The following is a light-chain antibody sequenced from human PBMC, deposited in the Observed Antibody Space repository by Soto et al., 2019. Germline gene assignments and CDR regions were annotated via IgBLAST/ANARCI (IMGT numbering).Light chain of an antibody. CDR1: QSISSSY. V-gene: IGKV3-20*01. J-gene: IGKJ2*01. Sequence: EIILTQSPGILSLSPGERATLSCRASQSISSSYIAWYQQRPGQAPRLLIYGASNRATGIPDRFSASGSKTDCTLTISRLEPEDFAVYYCQQYGSSPPYTFGQGTKLEIK. CDR2: GAS. CDR3: QQYGSSPPYT.